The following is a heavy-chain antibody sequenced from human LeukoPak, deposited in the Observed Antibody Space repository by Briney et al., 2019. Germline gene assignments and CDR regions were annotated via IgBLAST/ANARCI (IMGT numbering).Heavy chain of an antibody. V-gene: IGHV3-48*04. CDR3: ARGYPTDFDY. Sequence: GGSLRLSCAVSGFTFSSYAMNWVRQAPGKGLEWVSYISSSGSTIYYADSVKGRFTISRDNAKDSLYLQMNGLTAEDTAVYFCARGYPTDFDYWGQGTLVTVSS. J-gene: IGHJ4*02. CDR2: ISSSGSTI. CDR1: GFTFSSYA. D-gene: IGHD1-1*01.